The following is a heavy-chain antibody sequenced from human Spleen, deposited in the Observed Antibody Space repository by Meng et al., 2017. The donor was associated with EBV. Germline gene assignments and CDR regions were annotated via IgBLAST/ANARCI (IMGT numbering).Heavy chain of an antibody. Sequence: QGAVLQCGAEVNKRGSSGKVSCKASSGGTFSSIAFSWVRQAPGQGLEWMGWMNPNSGNTGYAQKFQGRVTMTRNTSISTAYMELSSLRSEDTAVYYCARVGYGDYDYFDYWGQGTLVTVSS. D-gene: IGHD4-17*01. CDR3: ARVGYGDYDYFDY. V-gene: IGHV1-8*01. J-gene: IGHJ4*02. CDR1: SGGTFSSIA. CDR2: MNPNSGNT.